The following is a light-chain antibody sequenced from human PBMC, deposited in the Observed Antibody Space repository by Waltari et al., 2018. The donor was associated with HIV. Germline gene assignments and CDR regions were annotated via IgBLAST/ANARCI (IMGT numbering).Light chain of an antibody. CDR2: VGTGGIVG. J-gene: IGLJ1*01. CDR1: SGYSNYK. CDR3: GADHGSGSNFVYV. V-gene: IGLV9-49*01. Sequence: QPVLTQPPSASASLGASVTLTCTLSSGYSNYKVDWYQQRPGKGPRFVMRVGTGGIVGSKGDGIPDRFSGLGSGLNRYLTIKNIQEEDESDYHCGADHGSGSNFVYVFGIGTKVTVL.